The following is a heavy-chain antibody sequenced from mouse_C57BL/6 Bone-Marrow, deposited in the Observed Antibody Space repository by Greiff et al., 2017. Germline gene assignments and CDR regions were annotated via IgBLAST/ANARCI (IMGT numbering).Heavy chain of an antibody. CDR3: ARSDYYGSSRGWYFDV. J-gene: IGHJ1*03. Sequence: QVQLQQPGAELVRPGTSVKLSCKASGYTFTSYWMHWVKQRPGQGLEWIGVIDPSDSYTNYNQKFKGKATLTVDTSSSTAYMQLSSLTSEDSAVYYCARSDYYGSSRGWYFDVWGTGTTVTVSS. CDR2: IDPSDSYT. V-gene: IGHV1-59*01. D-gene: IGHD1-1*01. CDR1: GYTFTSYW.